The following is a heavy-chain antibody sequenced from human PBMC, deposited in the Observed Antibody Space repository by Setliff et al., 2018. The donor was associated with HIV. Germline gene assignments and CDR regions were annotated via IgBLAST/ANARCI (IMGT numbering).Heavy chain of an antibody. Sequence: SETRSLTCTVSGGSISSSSNYWGWIRQPPGKGLEWIGNIYYSGSTYYNSSLKSRVTISVDTSKNQFSLKLSSVTAADTAVYYCAREGGLDYYDSSGHYSYWGQGTLVTVSS. D-gene: IGHD3-22*01. J-gene: IGHJ4*02. V-gene: IGHV4-39*07. CDR3: AREGGLDYYDSSGHYSY. CDR1: GGSISSSSNY. CDR2: IYYSGST.